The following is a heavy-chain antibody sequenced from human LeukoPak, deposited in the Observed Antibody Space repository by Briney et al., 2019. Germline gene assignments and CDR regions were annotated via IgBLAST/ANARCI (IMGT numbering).Heavy chain of an antibody. D-gene: IGHD3-10*01. J-gene: IGHJ4*02. CDR1: GFTFSSYG. CDR3: ASRGWFGEFNFDY. CDR2: IWYDGSNT. Sequence: GRSLRLSCAASGFTFSSYGMHWVSQAPGKGLEWVAVIWYDGSNTHYADSVKGRFTISRDNSKNTLYLQMNSLRAEDTAVYYCASRGWFGEFNFDYWGQGTLVTVSS. V-gene: IGHV3-33*01.